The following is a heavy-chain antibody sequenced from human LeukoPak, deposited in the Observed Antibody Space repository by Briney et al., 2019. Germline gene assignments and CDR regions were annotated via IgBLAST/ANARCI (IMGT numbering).Heavy chain of an antibody. CDR2: ITRSGG. CDR1: GFTFSDYY. J-gene: IGHJ4*02. D-gene: IGHD7-27*01. CDR3: ARDGDTTSKVDY. V-gene: IGHV3-11*01. Sequence: GGSLRLSCAASGFTFSDYYMSWIRQAPGKGLEWISYITRSGGFYADSVKGRFTISRDNAKNSLYLQMISLRVEDTAVYYCARDGDTTSKVDYLGQGTLVTVSS.